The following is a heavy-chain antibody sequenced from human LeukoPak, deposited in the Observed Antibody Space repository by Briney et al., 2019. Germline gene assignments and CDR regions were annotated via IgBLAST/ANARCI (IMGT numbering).Heavy chain of an antibody. D-gene: IGHD2-2*01. CDR2: IIPIFGTA. J-gene: IGHJ3*02. CDR1: GGTFSSYA. Sequence: ASVKVSCKASGGTFSSYAISWVRQAPGQGLEWMGGIIPIFGTANYAQEFQGRVTITADKSTSTAYMELSSLRSEDTAVYYCARGMGTEYCSSTSCYWLAFDIWGQGTMVTVSS. V-gene: IGHV1-69*06. CDR3: ARGMGTEYCSSTSCYWLAFDI.